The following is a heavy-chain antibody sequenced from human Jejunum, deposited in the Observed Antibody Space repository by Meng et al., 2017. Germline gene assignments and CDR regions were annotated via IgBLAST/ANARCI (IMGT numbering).Heavy chain of an antibody. J-gene: IGHJ4*02. V-gene: IGHV3-15*01. Sequence: VRLAESGGGWGRPWGSLRLPSAASGFTFTTAWMTWVRRTPGRGLEWVGRIKSNNDGGTTDYAAPVKGRFTISRDDSKSTLYLQMNSLKIEDTAMYYCGTDIYDWGQGTLVTVSS. D-gene: IGHD2/OR15-2a*01. CDR3: GTDIYD. CDR1: GFTFTTAW. CDR2: IKSNNDGGTT.